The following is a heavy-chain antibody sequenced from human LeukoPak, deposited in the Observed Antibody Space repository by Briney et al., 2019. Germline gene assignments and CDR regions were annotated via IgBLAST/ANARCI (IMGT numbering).Heavy chain of an antibody. D-gene: IGHD6-19*01. J-gene: IGHJ4*02. Sequence: GGSLRLSCAASGFTFSSYAMHWVRQAPGKGLEWVAVISYDGSNKYYADSVKGRFTISRDNSKNTLYLQMNSLRAEDTAVYYCARRAVVRGWYFDYWGQGTLVTVSS. CDR2: ISYDGSNK. CDR3: ARRAVVRGWYFDY. V-gene: IGHV3-30-3*01. CDR1: GFTFSSYA.